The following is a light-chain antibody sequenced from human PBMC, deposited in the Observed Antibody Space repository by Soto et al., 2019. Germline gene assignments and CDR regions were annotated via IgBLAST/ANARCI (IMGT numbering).Light chain of an antibody. Sequence: SSLSASVGDRVTITCRASQGIRNDLGWYQQKPGKAPKLLILAASSLQSGVPSRFSGSGSGTDFTLTISSLQPEDFATYYCLQDYNYPRTFGQGTKVEIK. J-gene: IGKJ1*01. CDR3: LQDYNYPRT. V-gene: IGKV1-6*01. CDR2: AAS. CDR1: QGIRND.